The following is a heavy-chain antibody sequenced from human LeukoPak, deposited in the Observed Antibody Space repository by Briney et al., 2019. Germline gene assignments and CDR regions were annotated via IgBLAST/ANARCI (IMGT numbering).Heavy chain of an antibody. CDR2: ISGSGTSR. D-gene: IGHD6-19*01. Sequence: GGSLRLSCAASGFTFSSYAMSWVRQAPGKGLEWVSAISGSGTSRYYPDSVKGRFTISRDNSKNTLYVQMNSLRAEDTAVYYCARGPAVAGAFDYWGQGTLVTVSS. CDR1: GFTFSSYA. J-gene: IGHJ4*02. CDR3: ARGPAVAGAFDY. V-gene: IGHV3-23*01.